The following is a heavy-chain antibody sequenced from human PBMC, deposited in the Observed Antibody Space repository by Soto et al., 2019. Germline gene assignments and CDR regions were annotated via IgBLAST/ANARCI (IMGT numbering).Heavy chain of an antibody. D-gene: IGHD2-2*01. CDR2: INPNSGGT. Sequence: ASVKVSCKXSGYTFTGYYMHWVRQAPGQGLEWMGWINPNSGGTNYAQKFQGRVTMTRDTSISTAYMELSRLRSDDTAVYYCARGLIVVVPAATWDWFDPWGQGTLVTVSS. V-gene: IGHV1-2*02. J-gene: IGHJ5*02. CDR1: GYTFTGYY. CDR3: ARGLIVVVPAATWDWFDP.